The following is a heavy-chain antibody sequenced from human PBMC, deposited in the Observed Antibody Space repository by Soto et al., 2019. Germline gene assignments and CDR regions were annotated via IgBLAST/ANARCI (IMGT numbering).Heavy chain of an antibody. D-gene: IGHD3-3*02. V-gene: IGHV4-34*01. Sequence: QVQLQQWGAGLLKPSETLSLTCAVYGGSFSGYYWSWIRQPPGKGLEWIGEINHSGSTNYNPSLKSRVSISVDTSKNQFSLKLSSVNDADTAVYYCARGLLRAFLYYWGQGTLVTVSS. CDR1: GGSFSGYY. CDR3: ARGLLRAFLYY. CDR2: INHSGST. J-gene: IGHJ4*02.